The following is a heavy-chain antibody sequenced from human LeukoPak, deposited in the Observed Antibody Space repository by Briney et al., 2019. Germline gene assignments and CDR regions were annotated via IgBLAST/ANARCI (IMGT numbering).Heavy chain of an antibody. J-gene: IGHJ4*02. Sequence: SETLSLTCTVSGGSISSGSYYWSWIRQPPGKGLEWIGEINHSGSTNYNPSLKSRVTISVDTSKNQFSLELFSVTAADTAVYYCARAIAAAGRFEYWGQGTLVTVSS. CDR3: ARAIAAAGRFEY. V-gene: IGHV4-61*01. CDR1: GGSISSGSYY. CDR2: INHSGST. D-gene: IGHD6-13*01.